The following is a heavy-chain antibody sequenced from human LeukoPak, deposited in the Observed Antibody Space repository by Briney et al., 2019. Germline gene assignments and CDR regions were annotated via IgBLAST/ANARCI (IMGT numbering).Heavy chain of an antibody. D-gene: IGHD6-13*01. V-gene: IGHV3-66*01. J-gene: IGHJ4*02. CDR1: GFTVSSTY. CDR2: IYSGGTT. Sequence: GGSLRLSCAASGFTVSSTYMTWVRQTPGQGLEWVSVIYSGGTTYYADSVKGRFTISRDNSKNTLYLQMNSLTAEDTGVYYCTTGIAAAGSPCDYWGQGTLVTVSS. CDR3: TTGIAAAGSPCDY.